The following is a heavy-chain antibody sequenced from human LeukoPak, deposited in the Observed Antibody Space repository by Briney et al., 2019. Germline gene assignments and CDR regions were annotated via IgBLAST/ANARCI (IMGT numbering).Heavy chain of an antibody. CDR3: ARVASKGGMDV. CDR1: GGSISNH. CDR2: THYSGST. Sequence: SETLSLTCTVSGGSISNHWSWIRQPPGKGLEWIGYTHYSGSTTYNPSLRSRVTVSLDKYNNQFSLRLTSVTAADTAVYYCARVASKGGMDVWGQGTTVTVSS. V-gene: IGHV4-59*01. J-gene: IGHJ6*02. D-gene: IGHD5/OR15-5a*01.